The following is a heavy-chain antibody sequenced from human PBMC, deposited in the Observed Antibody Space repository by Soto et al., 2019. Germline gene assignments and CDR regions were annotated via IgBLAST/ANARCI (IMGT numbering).Heavy chain of an antibody. D-gene: IGHD6-13*01. V-gene: IGHV1-18*04. Sequence: ASVKVSCKASGYTFTSYGTSWVRQAPGQGLEWMGWISAYNGNTNYAQKLQGRVTMTTDTSTSTAYMELRSLRSDDTAVYYCARDGGAAADLLTGMDVWGQGTTVTVSS. CDR3: ARDGGAAADLLTGMDV. CDR1: GYTFTSYG. CDR2: ISAYNGNT. J-gene: IGHJ6*02.